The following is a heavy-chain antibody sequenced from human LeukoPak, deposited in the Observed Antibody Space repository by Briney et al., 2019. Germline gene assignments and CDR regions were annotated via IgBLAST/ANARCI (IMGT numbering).Heavy chain of an antibody. J-gene: IGHJ3*02. Sequence: ASVKVSCKASGYTFISYGISWVRQAPGQGLEWMGWVSAYNGNTNYVQKLQDRVTMTTDTSTSTAYMELRSLRSDDTAVYYCARDRGIAARNDAFDIWGQGTMVTVSS. CDR1: GYTFISYG. CDR2: VSAYNGNT. D-gene: IGHD6-6*01. CDR3: ARDRGIAARNDAFDI. V-gene: IGHV1-18*01.